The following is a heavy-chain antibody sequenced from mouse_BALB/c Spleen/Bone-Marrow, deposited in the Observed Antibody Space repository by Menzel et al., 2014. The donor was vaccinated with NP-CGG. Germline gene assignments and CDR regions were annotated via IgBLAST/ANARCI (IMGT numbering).Heavy chain of an antibody. CDR3: ARGDRYDGRSWFAY. V-gene: IGHV1-87*01. J-gene: IGHJ3*01. CDR1: GYTFTSYW. D-gene: IGHD2-14*01. CDR2: ICPGDGDT. Sequence: QVQLQQSGAELARPGASVKLSCKASGYTFTSYWMQWVKQRPGQGLEWIGAICPGDGDTRYTQKFKGKATLTADKSSSTAYMQLSSLASEDSAVYYCARGDRYDGRSWFAYWGQGTLVTVSA.